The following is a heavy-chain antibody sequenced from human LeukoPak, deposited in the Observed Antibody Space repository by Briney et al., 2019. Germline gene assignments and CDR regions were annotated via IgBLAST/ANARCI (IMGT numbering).Heavy chain of an antibody. Sequence: SETLSLTCTVSGGSISSYYWSWIRQPPGKGLEWIGYIYYSGSTNYNPSFKSRVTISVDTSKNQFSLKLSSVTAADTAVYYCARHGRSSGWYEYYFDYWGQGTLVTVSS. J-gene: IGHJ4*02. V-gene: IGHV4-59*08. CDR2: IYYSGST. D-gene: IGHD6-19*01. CDR1: GGSISSYY. CDR3: ARHGRSSGWYEYYFDY.